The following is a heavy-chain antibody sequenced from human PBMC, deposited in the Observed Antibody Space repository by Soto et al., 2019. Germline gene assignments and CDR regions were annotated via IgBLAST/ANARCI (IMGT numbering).Heavy chain of an antibody. Sequence: QVQLVQSGAEVKKPGASVKVSCKASGYTFTSYGISWVRQAPGQGLEWMGWISAYNGNTNYAQKLQGRVTMTTETSPSTDYMELRSLRSDDTAVYYCARGYCSGGSCYSAYFQHWGKGTLVTVSS. CDR3: ARGYCSGGSCYSAYFQH. CDR2: ISAYNGNT. CDR1: GYTFTSYG. V-gene: IGHV1-18*01. D-gene: IGHD2-15*01. J-gene: IGHJ1*01.